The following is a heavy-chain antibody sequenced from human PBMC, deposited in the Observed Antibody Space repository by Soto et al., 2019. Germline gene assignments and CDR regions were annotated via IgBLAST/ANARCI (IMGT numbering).Heavy chain of an antibody. J-gene: IGHJ6*02. D-gene: IGHD2-15*01. CDR3: ARDSVVTAYYYYXMDV. CDR2: IIPIFGTA. CDR1: GGTFSSYA. V-gene: IGHV1-69*13. Sequence: SVKVSCKASGGTFSSYAISWVRQAPGQGLEWMGGIIPIFGTANYAQKFQGRVTITADESTSTAYMELSSLRSEDTAVYYCARDSVVTAYYYYXMDVRGQGTTVTVSS.